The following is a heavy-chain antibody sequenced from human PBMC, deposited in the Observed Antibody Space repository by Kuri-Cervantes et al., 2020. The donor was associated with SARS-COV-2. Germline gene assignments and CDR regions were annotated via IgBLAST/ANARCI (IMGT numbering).Heavy chain of an antibody. CDR2: ISSSSSTI. CDR3: ARDNSAYYDFWSGYYNYFDY. CDR1: GFTFSSYS. J-gene: IGHJ4*02. Sequence: GGSLRLSCAASGFTFSSYSMNWVRQAPGKGLEWVSYISSSSSTIYYEDSVKGRFTISRDNAKNSLYLQMNSLRAEDTAVYYCARDNSAYYDFWSGYYNYFDYWGQGTLVTVSS. V-gene: IGHV3-48*04. D-gene: IGHD3-3*01.